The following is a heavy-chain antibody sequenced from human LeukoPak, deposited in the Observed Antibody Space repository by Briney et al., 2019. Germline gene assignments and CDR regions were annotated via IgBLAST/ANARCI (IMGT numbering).Heavy chain of an antibody. V-gene: IGHV1-46*01. J-gene: IGHJ5*02. Sequence: ASVKVSCKASGYTFTSYYMHWVRQAPGQGLEWMGIINPSGGSTSYAQKFQGRVTITADKSTSTAYMELSSLRSEDTAVYYCARRLHYYGSGSYYNVWFDPWGQGTLVTVSS. CDR1: GYTFTSYY. D-gene: IGHD3-10*01. CDR3: ARRLHYYGSGSYYNVWFDP. CDR2: INPSGGST.